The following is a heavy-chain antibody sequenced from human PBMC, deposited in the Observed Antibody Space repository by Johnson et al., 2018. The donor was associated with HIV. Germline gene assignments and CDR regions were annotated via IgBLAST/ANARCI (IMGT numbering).Heavy chain of an antibody. J-gene: IGHJ3*02. V-gene: IGHV3-30*04. CDR2: ISYDGSNN. CDR1: GFTFSSSA. Sequence: QVQLVESGGGVVQPGRSLRLSCAASGFTFSSSAMHWVRQAPGKGLEWVAVISYDGSNNYYADSVKGRFNISRDNSKNTLYLQMNSLRAEDTAVYYCARDITAARPSAFDIWGQGTMVTVSS. CDR3: ARDITAARPSAFDI. D-gene: IGHD6-6*01.